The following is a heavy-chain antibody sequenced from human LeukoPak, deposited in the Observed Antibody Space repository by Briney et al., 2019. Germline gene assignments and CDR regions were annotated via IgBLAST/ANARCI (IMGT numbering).Heavy chain of an antibody. V-gene: IGHV4-34*01. D-gene: IGHD1-26*01. CDR1: GGSFSADC. J-gene: IGHJ5*02. Sequence: SETLSLTCAVYGGSFSADCWSWIRQPPGKGLEWIGEINHGGSTNYNLSLKSRVSISIDKSKNQFSLRLTSVTAADTAVYFCAPREGSWGQGTLVTVSS. CDR3: APREGS. CDR2: INHGGST.